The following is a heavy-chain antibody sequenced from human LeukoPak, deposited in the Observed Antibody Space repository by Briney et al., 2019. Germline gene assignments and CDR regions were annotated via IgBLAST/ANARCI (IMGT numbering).Heavy chain of an antibody. V-gene: IGHV1-8*03. CDR3: ARAAGSRSWLDP. Sequence: ASVKVSCKASGYTFTSYDINWVRQATGQGLEWMGWMNPNSGNTGYAQKFQGRVTITRNTSISTAYMELSSLRSEDTAVYYCARAAGSRSWLDPWGQGTLVTVSS. CDR2: MNPNSGNT. CDR1: GYTFTSYD. J-gene: IGHJ5*02.